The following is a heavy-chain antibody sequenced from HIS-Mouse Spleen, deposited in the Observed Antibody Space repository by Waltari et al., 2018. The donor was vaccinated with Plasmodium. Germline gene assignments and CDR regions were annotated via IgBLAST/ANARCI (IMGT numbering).Heavy chain of an antibody. V-gene: IGHV3-23*01. J-gene: IGHJ4*02. CDR3: AKTIKYYDILTGYPFDY. CDR2: IRGSGGST. CDR1: GFTFSSYA. D-gene: IGHD3-9*01. Sequence: EVQLLESGGGLVQPGGSLRLSCAASGFTFSSYAMSWVRQAPGKGLEWFSAIRGSGGSTYYADAVKGRFTISRDNSKNTLYLQMNSLRAEDTAVYYCAKTIKYYDILTGYPFDYWGQGTLVTVSS.